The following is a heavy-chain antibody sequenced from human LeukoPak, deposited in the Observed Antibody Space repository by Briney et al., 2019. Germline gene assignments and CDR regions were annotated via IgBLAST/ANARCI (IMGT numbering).Heavy chain of an antibody. CDR2: ISYDGTNK. CDR1: GFTFFRHA. V-gene: IGHV3-30-3*01. D-gene: IGHD2-15*01. J-gene: IGHJ6*02. CDR3: ARGPYCSGGSCYDYYYYGMDF. Sequence: GGSLRLSCAASGFTFFRHAFHWVRQAPGKGLEWVAIISYDGTNKYYAESLKGRFTISRDNSKDTLYLQVNSLRPDDTAVYYCARGPYCSGGSCYDYYYYGMDFWGQGTTVTVSS.